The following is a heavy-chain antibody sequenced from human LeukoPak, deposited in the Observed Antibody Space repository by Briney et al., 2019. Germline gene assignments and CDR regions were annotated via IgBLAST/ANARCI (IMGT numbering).Heavy chain of an antibody. V-gene: IGHV3-23*01. Sequence: GGSLRLSCAACGFTFSNAWMSWVRQAQGKGLEWVSAISGSGGSTYYADSVKGRFTISRDNSKNTLYLQMNSLRAEDTAVYYCANSARFGVSLDFDYWGQGTLVTVSS. J-gene: IGHJ4*02. CDR2: ISGSGGST. CDR3: ANSARFGVSLDFDY. CDR1: GFTFSNAW. D-gene: IGHD3-10*01.